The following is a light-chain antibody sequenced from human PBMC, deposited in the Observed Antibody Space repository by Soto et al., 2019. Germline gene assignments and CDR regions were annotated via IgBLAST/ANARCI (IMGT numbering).Light chain of an antibody. J-gene: IGLJ2*01. V-gene: IGLV3-21*04. CDR3: QVWDSSSHHVV. CDR2: YDS. CDR1: NIGSKS. Sequence: SYELTQPPSVSVAPGKTARITCGGNNIGSKSVHWYQQKPGQAPVLVIYYDSDRPSGIPERFSGSNSGNTATLTISRVEAGDEADYYCQVWDSSSHHVVFGGGSKVNVL.